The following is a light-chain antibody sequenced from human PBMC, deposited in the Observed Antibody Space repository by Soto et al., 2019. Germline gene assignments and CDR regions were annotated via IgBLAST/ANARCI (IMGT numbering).Light chain of an antibody. CDR3: QQYGTSPYT. V-gene: IGKV3-20*01. Sequence: DIVLTQSPGTLSLSPGERAMLSCRASQSVRSSYLAWYQQKPGQAPRLLIYGAAIRGTGVHDSFSGSGSGKDFTFVISGLEPEHFAVYYCQQYGTSPYTFGHGTKLEIK. J-gene: IGKJ2*01. CDR2: GAA. CDR1: QSVRSSY.